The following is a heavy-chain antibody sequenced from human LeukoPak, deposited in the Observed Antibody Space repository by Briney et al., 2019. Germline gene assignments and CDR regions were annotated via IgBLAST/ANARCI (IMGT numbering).Heavy chain of an antibody. CDR2: INWNGGGT. D-gene: IGHD1-26*01. V-gene: IGHV3-9*01. CDR1: GYSLKDYG. CDR3: AKHLTATNTYIFFGLDV. Sequence: GGSLRLSCAATGYSLKDYGMHWVRQPPGKGLEWVSAINWNGGGTDYADSVKGRFTIFRGNAKNSLYLQLSSLRPEDTALYYCAKHLTATNTYIFFGLDVWGQGTSVTVSS. J-gene: IGHJ6*02.